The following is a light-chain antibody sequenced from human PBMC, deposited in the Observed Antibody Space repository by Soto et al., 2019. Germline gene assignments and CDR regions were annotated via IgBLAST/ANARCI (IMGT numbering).Light chain of an antibody. Sequence: DIQMTQSPSSLSASVGDRVTITCRASQSISSYLNWYQQKPGKAPKLLIYGASSLESGVPSRFSGSGSGTDFTLTMSRLQPEDFATYYCQQSYSTPQTFGEGTKVEIK. J-gene: IGKJ1*01. V-gene: IGKV1-39*01. CDR1: QSISSY. CDR3: QQSYSTPQT. CDR2: GAS.